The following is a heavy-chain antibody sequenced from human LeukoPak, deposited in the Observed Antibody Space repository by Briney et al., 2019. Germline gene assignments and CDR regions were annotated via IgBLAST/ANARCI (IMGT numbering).Heavy chain of an antibody. Sequence: GGSLRLSCAASGFTFSSYAMHWVRQAPGKGLEWVAVISDDGSNKYYADSVKGRFTISRDNSKNTLYQKMNSLRAEDTAVYYCARVDDLDAFDMWGQGTMVTVSS. CDR1: GFTFSSYA. D-gene: IGHD5-24*01. CDR2: ISDDGSNK. J-gene: IGHJ3*02. CDR3: ARVDDLDAFDM. V-gene: IGHV3-30*04.